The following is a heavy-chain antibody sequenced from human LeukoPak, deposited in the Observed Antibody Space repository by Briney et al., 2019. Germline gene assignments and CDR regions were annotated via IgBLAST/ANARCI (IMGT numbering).Heavy chain of an antibody. J-gene: IGHJ4*02. CDR3: ARINFNPDY. CDR1: AGSISPDY. CDR2: VHHSGAT. D-gene: IGHD1-14*01. Sequence: SETLSLTCTVSAGSISPDYWSWIRQPPGKGLEWIGSVHHSGATYYNPSLNRRLNSRLTISADTSKNQFSLKMDSVTAADTAVYYCARINFNPDYWGQGTLVSVSS. V-gene: IGHV4-38-2*02.